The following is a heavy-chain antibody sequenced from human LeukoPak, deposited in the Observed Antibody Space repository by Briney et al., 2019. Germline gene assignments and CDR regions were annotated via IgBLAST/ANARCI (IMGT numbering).Heavy chain of an antibody. CDR2: IYWDDDK. CDR3: AARLRGSNWYFDY. J-gene: IGHJ4*02. D-gene: IGHD6-13*01. Sequence: SGPTLVNPTHALTLTCTFSGCSLSTRGVGVGWIRQPPGKALERLALIYWDDDKRYSPSLKSRLTITKDTTKNQAIPTMTNTERANTTIYHCAARLRGSNWYFDYWGQGTLVTVSS. CDR1: GCSLSTRGVG. V-gene: IGHV2-5*02.